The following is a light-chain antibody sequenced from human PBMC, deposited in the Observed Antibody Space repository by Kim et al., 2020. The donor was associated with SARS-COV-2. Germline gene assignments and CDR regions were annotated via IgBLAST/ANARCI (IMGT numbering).Light chain of an antibody. Sequence: TISCSRETSNVTKTYSYWYQQLPGTAPRLLIYGNKQRPSGVPDRFSGSKAGTSASLAISGLRSEDEANYYCAAWDDTLSARVFGGGTQLTVL. V-gene: IGLV1-47*01. CDR1: TSNVTKTY. J-gene: IGLJ3*02. CDR2: GNK. CDR3: AAWDDTLSARV.